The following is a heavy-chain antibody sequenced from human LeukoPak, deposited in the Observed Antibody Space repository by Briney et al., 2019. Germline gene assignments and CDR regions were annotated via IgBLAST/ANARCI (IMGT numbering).Heavy chain of an antibody. CDR1: GFTFSSFA. Sequence: GGSLRLSCVASGFTFSSFAMHWVRQAPGKGLEWMAIISYDGSNKWYADSVKGRFTISRDNSKNTLYLQMNSLRAEDTAVYYCASDCGGDCYPPYYFDYWGQGTLVTVSS. CDR3: ASDCGGDCYPPYYFDY. CDR2: ISYDGSNK. J-gene: IGHJ4*02. V-gene: IGHV3-30*04. D-gene: IGHD2-21*02.